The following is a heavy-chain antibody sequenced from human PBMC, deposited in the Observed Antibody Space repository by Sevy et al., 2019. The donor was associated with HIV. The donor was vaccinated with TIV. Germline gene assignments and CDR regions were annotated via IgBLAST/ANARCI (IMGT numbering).Heavy chain of an antibody. CDR2: INPNSGGT. D-gene: IGHD3-10*01. CDR1: GYTFTGYY. CDR3: ARDRSITMVRGVIID. V-gene: IGHV1-2*06. Sequence: ASVKVSCKASGYTFTGYYMHWVRQAPGQGLEWMGRINPNSGGTNYAQKFQGRVTMTRDTSISTAYMELSRLRSDDTAVYYCARDRSITMVRGVIIDWGLGTLVTVSS. J-gene: IGHJ4*02.